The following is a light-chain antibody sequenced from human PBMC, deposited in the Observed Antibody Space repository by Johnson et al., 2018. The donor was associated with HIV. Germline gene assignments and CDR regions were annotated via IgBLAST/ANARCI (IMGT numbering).Light chain of an antibody. CDR2: RNN. CDR1: SSNIGSNT. CDR3: AAWDDSLNGSYV. Sequence: QSVLTQPPSASGTPGQRVTISCSGSSSNIGSNTVNWYQQLPGTAPKLLIYRNNQRPSGVPDRFSGSKSGTSASLALSGLQAEAEADYYCAAWDDSLNGSYVFGTGTKVTVL. J-gene: IGLJ1*01. V-gene: IGLV1-44*01.